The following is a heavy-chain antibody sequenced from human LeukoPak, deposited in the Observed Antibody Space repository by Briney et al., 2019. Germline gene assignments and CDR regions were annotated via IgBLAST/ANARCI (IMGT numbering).Heavy chain of an antibody. CDR3: AREEGSWYNFQH. Sequence: SETLSLTCAVSGYSISSGYYWGWIRQPPGKGLEWIGSIYHSGSTYYNPSLKSRVTISVDTSKNQFSLKLGSVTAADTAVYYCAREEGSWYNFQHWGQGTLVTVSS. CDR2: IYHSGST. J-gene: IGHJ1*01. V-gene: IGHV4-38-2*02. CDR1: GYSISSGYY. D-gene: IGHD6-13*01.